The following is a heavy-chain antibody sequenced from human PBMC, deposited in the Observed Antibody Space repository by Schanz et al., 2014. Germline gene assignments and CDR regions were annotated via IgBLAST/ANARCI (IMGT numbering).Heavy chain of an antibody. CDR2: IHTGSGNT. V-gene: IGHV1-3*04. CDR1: GYTFAGHA. J-gene: IGHJ6*04. D-gene: IGHD3-3*01. CDR3: ASGEARVTSSGVVIVTMNV. Sequence: QVQLVQSGAEVKKPGASVKVSCQASGYTFAGHAVHWVRQAPGQGPEWVGWIHTGSGNTKYSQKFEGRVTITRDTSTSIVYMELSGLRSEDTAVFFCASGEARVTSSGVVIVTMNVWGKGTTVIVSA.